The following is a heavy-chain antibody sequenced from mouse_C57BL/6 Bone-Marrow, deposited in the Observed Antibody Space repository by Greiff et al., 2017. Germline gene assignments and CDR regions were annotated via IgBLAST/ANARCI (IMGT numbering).Heavy chain of an antibody. Sequence: DVMLVESGGGLVQPKGSLKLSCAASGFSFNTYAMNWVRQAPGKGLEWVARIRSKSNNYATYYADSVKDRFTISSNDSESMLYLQMNNLKTEDTAMYYCVSSGNYFDYWGQGTTLTVSS. CDR1: GFSFNTYA. V-gene: IGHV10-1*01. J-gene: IGHJ2*01. CDR2: IRSKSNNYAT. CDR3: VSSGNYFDY.